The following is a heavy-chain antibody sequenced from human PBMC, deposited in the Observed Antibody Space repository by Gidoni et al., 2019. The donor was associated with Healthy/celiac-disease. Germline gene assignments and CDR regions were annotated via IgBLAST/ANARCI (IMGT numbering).Heavy chain of an antibody. CDR1: GGSISSGSYY. V-gene: IGHV4-61*02. D-gene: IGHD5-18*01. Sequence: QVQLQESGPGLVKPSQTLSLTCTVSGGSISSGSYYWSWIRQPAGKGLEWIGRTYTRGSTNYNPSLKSRVTIPVDTSKNQFSLKLSSVTAADTAVYYCAREFRRYSYGYDYWGQGTLVTVSS. CDR2: TYTRGST. J-gene: IGHJ4*02. CDR3: AREFRRYSYGYDY.